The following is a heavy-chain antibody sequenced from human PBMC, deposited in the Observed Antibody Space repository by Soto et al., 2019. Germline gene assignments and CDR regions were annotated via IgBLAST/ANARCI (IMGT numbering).Heavy chain of an antibody. CDR2: VSSTGSFI. CDR3: ARETNPYTTSSHAFDI. V-gene: IGHV3-21*01. Sequence: EVQLVESGGGLVKPGGSLRLSCAASGFIFSSYSMNWVRQAPGKGLEWISSVSSTGSFIDYTDSLKGRFTISRDNAKSSLSLQVNRLRAEDTALYYCARETNPYTTSSHAFDIWGQGTMVTVSS. J-gene: IGHJ3*02. CDR1: GFIFSSYS. D-gene: IGHD6-6*01.